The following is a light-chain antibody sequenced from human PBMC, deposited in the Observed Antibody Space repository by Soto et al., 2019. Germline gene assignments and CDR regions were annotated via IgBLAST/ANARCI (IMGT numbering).Light chain of an antibody. Sequence: EIVLTQSPGTLSLSPGERATLSCRASQSVNGNYLTWYQPKPGQAPRLLIYGASTRATGTPDRFSGSGSGTVFTLPIRRLEPEDFAVYYCQQYGSSFRYTFGQGTKLEIK. V-gene: IGKV3-20*01. J-gene: IGKJ2*01. CDR2: GAS. CDR1: QSVNGNY. CDR3: QQYGSSFRYT.